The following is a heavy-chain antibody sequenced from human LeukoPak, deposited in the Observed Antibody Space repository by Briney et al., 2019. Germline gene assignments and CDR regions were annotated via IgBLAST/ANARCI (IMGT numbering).Heavy chain of an antibody. D-gene: IGHD3-3*01. CDR2: IHYSGST. V-gene: IGHV4-30-4*01. CDR3: AAWSGYSREYYLDY. CDR1: GGSISSGDYY. J-gene: IGHJ4*02. Sequence: SQTLSLTCTVSGGSISSGDYYWSCIRQPPGKGLEWIGYIHYSGSTYYYPSLKSRVTISVDTSKDQFSLKLSSVTAADTAVYYCAAWSGYSREYYLDYWGQGTLVTVSS.